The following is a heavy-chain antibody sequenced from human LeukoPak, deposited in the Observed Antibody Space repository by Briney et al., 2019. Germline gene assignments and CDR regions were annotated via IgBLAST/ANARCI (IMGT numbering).Heavy chain of an antibody. D-gene: IGHD2-21*02. CDR1: GGSISSGSYY. CDR2: INHSGST. J-gene: IGHJ5*02. CDR3: ARVEHIVVVTAIQNWFDP. Sequence: SETLSLTCTVSGGSISSGSYYWSWIRQPPGKGLEWIGEINHSGSTNYNPSLKSRVTISVDTSKNQFSLKLSSVTAADTAVYYCARVEHIVVVTAIQNWFDPWGQGTLVTVSS. V-gene: IGHV4-39*07.